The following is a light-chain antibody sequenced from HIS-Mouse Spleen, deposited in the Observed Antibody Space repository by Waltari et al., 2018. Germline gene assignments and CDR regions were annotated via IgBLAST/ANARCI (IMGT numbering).Light chain of an antibody. CDR1: SGSIASNY. V-gene: IGLV6-57*04. CDR2: EAN. Sequence: NFMLTQPHSVSESPGKTVTISCTRSSGSIASNYVQGYQQRPGSAPTTVIYEANQRPSGVPDRFSGSIDSSSNSASLTISGLKTEDEADYYCQSYDSSNLVFGGGTKLTVL. CDR3: QSYDSSNLV. J-gene: IGLJ3*02.